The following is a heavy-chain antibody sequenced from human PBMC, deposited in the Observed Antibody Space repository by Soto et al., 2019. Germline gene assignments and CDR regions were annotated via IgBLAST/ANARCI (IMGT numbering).Heavy chain of an antibody. CDR2: INAGNGNT. CDR3: AIHLIAVAGKEYFQH. V-gene: IGHV1-3*01. J-gene: IGHJ1*01. Sequence: GASVKVSCKASGYTFTSYAMHWVRQAPGQRLEWMGWINAGNGNTKYSQKFQGRVTITRDTSASTAYMELSSLRSEDTAVYYCAIHLIAVAGKEYFQHWGQGTLVTVSS. CDR1: GYTFTSYA. D-gene: IGHD6-19*01.